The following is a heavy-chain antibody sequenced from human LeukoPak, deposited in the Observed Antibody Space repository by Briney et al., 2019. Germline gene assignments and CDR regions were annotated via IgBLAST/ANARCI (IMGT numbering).Heavy chain of an antibody. D-gene: IGHD3-22*01. J-gene: IGHJ4*02. Sequence: SETLSLTCTVSGGSISSGPYYWGWIRQPPGKGLEWIGNIYYGENTYYNPSLKSRVTISVDTSKNQFSLKLSSVTAADTAVYYCARARSDSSGYYGEYYFDYWGQGTLVAVSS. CDR1: GGSISSGPYY. CDR3: ARARSDSSGYYGEYYFDY. V-gene: IGHV4-39*07. CDR2: IYYGENT.